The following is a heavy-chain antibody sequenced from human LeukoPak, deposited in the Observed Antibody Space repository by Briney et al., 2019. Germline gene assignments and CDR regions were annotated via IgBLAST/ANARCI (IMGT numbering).Heavy chain of an antibody. D-gene: IGHD3-22*01. Sequence: PGGSLRLSCAASGFTFSSYAMHWVRQAPGKGLEWVAVISYDGSNKYYADSVKGRFTISRDNSKNTLYLQMNSLRAEDTAVYYCAKVLARYYYDSSGYFDYWGQGTLVTVSS. J-gene: IGHJ4*02. CDR1: GFTFSSYA. CDR3: AKVLARYYYDSSGYFDY. CDR2: ISYDGSNK. V-gene: IGHV3-30*04.